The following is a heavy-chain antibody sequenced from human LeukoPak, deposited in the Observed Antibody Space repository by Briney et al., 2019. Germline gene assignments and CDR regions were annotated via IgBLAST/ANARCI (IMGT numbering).Heavy chain of an antibody. V-gene: IGHV3-21*01. CDR2: ISSSSSYI. CDR3: ARDSSIAARPLDY. CDR1: GFTFSSYS. D-gene: IGHD6-6*01. Sequence: GGSLRLSCAASGFTFSSYSMNWVRQAPGKGLEWVSSISSSSSYIYYADSVKGRFTISRDNAKNSLYLQMSSLRAEDTAVYYCARDSSIAARPLDYWGQGTLVTVAS. J-gene: IGHJ4*02.